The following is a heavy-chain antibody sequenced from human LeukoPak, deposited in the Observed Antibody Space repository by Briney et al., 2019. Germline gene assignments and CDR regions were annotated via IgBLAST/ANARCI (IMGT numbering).Heavy chain of an antibody. CDR2: IYSSENT. CDR3: ARRYTASPGERFDY. D-gene: IGHD2-2*02. Sequence: PSETLSLTCTVSGGSISNYYWTWIRQPPAKGLEWIGYIYSSENTTYNPPLNSRVTISLDTSKNQFSLMLRSLTAADTAVYYCARRYTASPGERFDYWGQGTLVTVSS. V-gene: IGHV4-59*08. CDR1: GGSISNYY. J-gene: IGHJ4*02.